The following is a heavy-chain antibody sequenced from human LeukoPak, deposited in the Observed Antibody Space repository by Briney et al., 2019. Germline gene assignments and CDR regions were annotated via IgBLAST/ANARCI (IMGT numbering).Heavy chain of an antibody. Sequence: SETLSLTCTVSGGSISSSSYYWGWIRQPPGKGLEWIGSIYCSGSTYYNPSLKSRVTISVDTSKNQFSLKLSSVTAADTAVYYCARLDDGSGSYYSVYYFDYWGQGTLVTVSS. CDR2: IYCSGST. J-gene: IGHJ4*02. D-gene: IGHD3-10*01. CDR1: GGSISSSSYY. V-gene: IGHV4-39*01. CDR3: ARLDDGSGSYYSVYYFDY.